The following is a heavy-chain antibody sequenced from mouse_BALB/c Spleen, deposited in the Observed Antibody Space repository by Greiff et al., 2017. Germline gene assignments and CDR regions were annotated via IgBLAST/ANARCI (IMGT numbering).Heavy chain of an antibody. V-gene: IGHV1-9*01. D-gene: IGHD3-2*01. J-gene: IGHJ3*01. CDR2: ILPGSGST. CDR1: GYTFSSYW. Sequence: VQLQQSGAELMKPGASVKISCKATGYTFSSYWIEWVKQRPGHGLEWIGEILPGSGSTNYNEKFKGKATFTADTSSNTAYMQLSSLTSEDSAVYYCARDSSCSWFAYWGQGTLVTVSA. CDR3: ARDSSCSWFAY.